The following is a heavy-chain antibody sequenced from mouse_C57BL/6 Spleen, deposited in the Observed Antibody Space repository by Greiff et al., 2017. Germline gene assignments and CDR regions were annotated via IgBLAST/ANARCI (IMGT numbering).Heavy chain of an antibody. J-gene: IGHJ2*01. CDR1: GYTFTSYW. D-gene: IGHD1-1*01. CDR2: IDPSDSYT. CDR3: ARWGLYYGCREGYFDY. Sequence: QVQLQQPGAELVMPGASVKLSCKASGYTFTSYWMHWVKQRPGQGLEWIGEIDPSDSYTNYNQTFKGKSTLTVDKSSSTAYMQLSSLTSEDSAVYDCARWGLYYGCREGYFDYWGQGTTLTVSS. V-gene: IGHV1-69*01.